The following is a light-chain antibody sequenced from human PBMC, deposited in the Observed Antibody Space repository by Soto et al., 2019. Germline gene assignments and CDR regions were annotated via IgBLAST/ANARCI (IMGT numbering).Light chain of an antibody. CDR3: SSYTSSNTWV. J-gene: IGLJ3*02. V-gene: IGLV2-14*01. CDR2: EVS. Sequence: QSALTQPASVSGSPGQSITISCTGTSSDVGDYNYVSWYQQHPGKAPKLMIYEVSNRPSGVSNRFSGSKSGITASLTISGLQAEDEADYYCSSYTSSNTWVFGGGTMLTVL. CDR1: SSDVGDYNY.